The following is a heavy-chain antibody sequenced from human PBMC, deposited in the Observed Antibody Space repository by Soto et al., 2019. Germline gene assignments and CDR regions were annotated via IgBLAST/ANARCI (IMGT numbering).Heavy chain of an antibody. V-gene: IGHV4-4*02. J-gene: IGHJ4*02. Sequence: SETLSLTCAVSGGSISSGGYSWSWVRQPPGKGLEWIGEIYHSGSTNYNPSLKSRVTISVDKSKNQFSLKLSSVTAADTAVYYCAREAVYDSSGLDYWGQGTLVTVSS. CDR3: AREAVYDSSGLDY. CDR2: IYHSGST. CDR1: GGSISSGGYS. D-gene: IGHD3-22*01.